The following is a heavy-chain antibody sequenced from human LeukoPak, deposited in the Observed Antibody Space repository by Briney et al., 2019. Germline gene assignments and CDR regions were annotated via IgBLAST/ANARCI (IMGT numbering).Heavy chain of an antibody. CDR1: GFDFHNYV. D-gene: IGHD3-10*01. CDR3: VREGYYHSGSLPTFYFDY. V-gene: IGHV3-30-3*01. Sequence: GGSLRLSCAASGFDFHNYVIHWVRQAPGKGLEWVAVISYDVGVKYHADSVKGRFTISRDSSSKTVYLQMNSLRTEDAAVYYCVREGYYHSGSLPTFYFDYWGQGTLVTVSS. CDR2: ISYDVGVK. J-gene: IGHJ4*02.